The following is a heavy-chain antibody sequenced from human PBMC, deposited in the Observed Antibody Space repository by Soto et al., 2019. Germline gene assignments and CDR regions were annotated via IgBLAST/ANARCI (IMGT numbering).Heavy chain of an antibody. J-gene: IGHJ3*01. CDR2: FIPIIGGG. D-gene: IGHD2-15*01. CDR3: ARRSVSHSNAFDL. V-gene: IGHV1-69*01. Sequence: QVQLVQSGAEVKKPGSSVKVSCKASGGTFRNLAINWVRQAPGQGLEWMGGFIPIIGGGINAQKFQGRATITSDESTSTAYMELSSLTSEDTAMYFCARRSVSHSNAFDLWGQGTMVTVSS. CDR1: GGTFRNLA.